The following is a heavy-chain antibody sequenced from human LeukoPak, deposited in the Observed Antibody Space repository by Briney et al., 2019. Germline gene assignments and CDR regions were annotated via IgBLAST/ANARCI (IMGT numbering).Heavy chain of an antibody. CDR2: INHSGST. Sequence: SETLSLTCAVYGGSFSGYYWSWIRQPPGKGLEWIGEINHSGSTNYNPSLKSRVTISVDTSKNQFSLKLSSVTAADTAVYYCASGDCSSTSCRFDYWGREPWSPSPQ. D-gene: IGHD2-2*01. J-gene: IGHJ4*02. CDR3: ASGDCSSTSCRFDY. V-gene: IGHV4-34*01. CDR1: GGSFSGYY.